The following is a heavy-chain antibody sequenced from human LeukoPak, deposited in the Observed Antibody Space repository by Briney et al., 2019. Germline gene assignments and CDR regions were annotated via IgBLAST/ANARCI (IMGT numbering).Heavy chain of an antibody. D-gene: IGHD3-3*01. V-gene: IGHV4-39*01. CDR3: ARIPFERLRFLGYFDY. CDR2: IYYSGST. CDR1: GGSISSSSYY. Sequence: SETLSLTCTVSGGSISSSSYYWGWIRQPPGKGLEWIGGIYYSGSTYYNPSLKSRVTISVDTSKNQFSLKLSSVTAADTAVYYCARIPFERLRFLGYFDYWGQGTLVTVSS. J-gene: IGHJ4*02.